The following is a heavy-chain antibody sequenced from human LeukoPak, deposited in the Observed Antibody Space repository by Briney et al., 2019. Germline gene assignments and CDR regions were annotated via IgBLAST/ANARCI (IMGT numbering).Heavy chain of an antibody. CDR1: GYTFTGYY. V-gene: IGHV1-2*02. J-gene: IGHJ4*02. D-gene: IGHD6-13*01. CDR3: ARATDISSWYLAY. CDR2: LSPNSGDT. Sequence: GASVKVSCKASGYTFTGYYMHWVRQAPGQELEWMGWLSPNSGDTRFAQKFQGRVTMTRDTSISTAYMELSSLRSDDTAVYYCARATDISSWYLAYWGQGTLDTVSS.